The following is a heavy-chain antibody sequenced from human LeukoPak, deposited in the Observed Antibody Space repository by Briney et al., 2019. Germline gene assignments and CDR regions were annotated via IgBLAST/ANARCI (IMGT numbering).Heavy chain of an antibody. J-gene: IGHJ4*02. Sequence: PGGSLRLSCAASGLTFSSYDMHWVRQATGKGLEWVSAIGTAGDTYYPGSVKGRFTISRENAKNSLYLQMNSLRAGDTAVYYCARATGTRYFDYWGQGTLVTVSS. D-gene: IGHD1-1*01. CDR2: IGTAGDT. CDR3: ARATGTRYFDY. V-gene: IGHV3-13*01. CDR1: GLTFSSYD.